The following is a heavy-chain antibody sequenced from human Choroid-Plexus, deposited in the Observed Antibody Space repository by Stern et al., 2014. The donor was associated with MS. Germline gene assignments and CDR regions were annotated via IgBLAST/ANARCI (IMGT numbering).Heavy chain of an antibody. CDR1: GFTFGSCA. Sequence: AQLVESGGGVVQPGRPLRLSCVASGFTFGSCAMHWVRQAPGKGLEWVAGVSHDGSNKYYADSVKGRFTISRDNSQNTLYMQMSSLRPEDTAVYYCAKDRQYLTYFFDHWGQGSLVTVSS. V-gene: IGHV3-30*18. CDR3: AKDRQYLTYFFDH. CDR2: VSHDGSNK. D-gene: IGHD2/OR15-2a*01. J-gene: IGHJ5*02.